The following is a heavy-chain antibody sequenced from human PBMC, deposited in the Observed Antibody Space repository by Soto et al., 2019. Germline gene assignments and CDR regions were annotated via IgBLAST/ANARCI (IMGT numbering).Heavy chain of an antibody. CDR3: ARSGSSSCIAFDI. CDR2: IWYDGSKK. D-gene: IGHD6-6*01. CDR1: GFTFSSYW. V-gene: IGHV3-33*08. Sequence: GGSLRLSCAASGFTFSSYWMSWVRQAPGKGLEWVADIWYDGSKKYYADSVKGRFTISRDNSKNTLYLQMNSLRAEDTAVYYCARSGSSSCIAFDIWGQGTMVTVSS. J-gene: IGHJ3*02.